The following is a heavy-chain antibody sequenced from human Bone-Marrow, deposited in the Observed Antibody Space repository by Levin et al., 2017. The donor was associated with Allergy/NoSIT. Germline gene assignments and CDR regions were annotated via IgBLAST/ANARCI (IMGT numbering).Heavy chain of an antibody. CDR1: GFTFSSYG. CDR3: AKGYCSGGSCYSGINAFDI. J-gene: IGHJ3*02. D-gene: IGHD2-15*01. V-gene: IGHV3-30*18. Sequence: SCAASGFTFSSYGMHWVRQAPGKGLEWVAVISYDGSNKYYADSVKGRFTISRDNSKNTLYLQMNSLRAEDTAVYYCAKGYCSGGSCYSGINAFDIWGQGTMVTVSS. CDR2: ISYDGSNK.